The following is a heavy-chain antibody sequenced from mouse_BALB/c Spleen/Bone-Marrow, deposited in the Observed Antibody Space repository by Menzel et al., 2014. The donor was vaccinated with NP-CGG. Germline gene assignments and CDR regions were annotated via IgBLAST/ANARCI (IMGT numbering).Heavy chain of an antibody. CDR3: ARLGYYGHFAY. J-gene: IGHJ2*01. CDR2: INPGSTTI. Sequence: EVQGVESGGGLVQPGGSLILSCAASGFDFSRYWMSWARQAPGKGQEWIGEINPGSTTINYTPSLKDKFIISRDNAKKTLFLQINKVRSEDTALYYCARLGYYGHFAYGGQGTTLTVSS. D-gene: IGHD1-2*01. CDR1: GFDFSRYW. V-gene: IGHV4-2*02.